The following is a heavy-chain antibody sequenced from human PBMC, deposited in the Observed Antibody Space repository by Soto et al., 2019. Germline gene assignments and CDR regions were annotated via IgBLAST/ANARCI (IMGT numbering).Heavy chain of an antibody. Sequence: QVQLVQSGAEVKKPGSSVKVSCKASGGTFGRFSISWVRQAPGQGPEWMGGTIPIFSVTNYAQEYQGRLIITADEYTKTAYMELTSLRSDDTAIYYCASNSQSCSGGSGYAYWGQGTLLTVSS. J-gene: IGHJ4*02. CDR3: ASNSQSCSGGSGYAY. D-gene: IGHD2-15*01. CDR2: TIPIFSVT. CDR1: GGTFGRFS. V-gene: IGHV1-69*01.